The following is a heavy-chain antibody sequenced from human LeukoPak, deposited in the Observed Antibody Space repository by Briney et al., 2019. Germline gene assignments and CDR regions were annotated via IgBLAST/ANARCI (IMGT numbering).Heavy chain of an antibody. V-gene: IGHV3-30*03. CDR1: TFTFNNHG. D-gene: IGHD2/OR15-2a*01. Sequence: GKSLRLSCVTSTFTFNNHGMHWVRQAPGKGLEWVAVISSDGSSKYYIDSVKGRFTISRDNSKNTLFLQMNSLRAEDTAVYYCARGENSKTYPVSGYWGQGTLVTVSS. CDR3: ARGENSKTYPVSGY. CDR2: ISSDGSSK. J-gene: IGHJ4*02.